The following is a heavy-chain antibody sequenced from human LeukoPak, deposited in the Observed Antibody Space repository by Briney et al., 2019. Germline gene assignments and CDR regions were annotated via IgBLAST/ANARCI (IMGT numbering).Heavy chain of an antibody. V-gene: IGHV3-15*01. CDR2: IKRKSDGGTI. CDR1: GFTFSDAW. J-gene: IGHJ4*02. CDR3: TTRRQDGW. Sequence: PGGSLRLSCVGSGFTFSDAWMSWVRQAPGKGLEWVGRIKRKSDGGTIDYAAPVKGRFTISRDDSRNTLYLQMNSLKTEDTAVYYCTTRRQDGWWGQGTLVTVS. D-gene: IGHD2-15*01.